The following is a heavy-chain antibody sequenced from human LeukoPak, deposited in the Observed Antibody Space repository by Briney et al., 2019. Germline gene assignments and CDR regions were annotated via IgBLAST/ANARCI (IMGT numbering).Heavy chain of an antibody. V-gene: IGHV4-38-2*02. CDR2: IFHSGST. J-gene: IGHJ5*02. CDR3: ARDRDGSGSYSLDNWFDP. CDR1: GYSISNDYY. D-gene: IGHD3-10*01. Sequence: SETLSLTCTVSGYSISNDYYWGWIRQPPGKGLEWIGTIFHSGSTYYNPSLKSRITISVDTSNNQFSLRLSSVTAADTAVYYCARDRDGSGSYSLDNWFDPWGQGTLVTVSS.